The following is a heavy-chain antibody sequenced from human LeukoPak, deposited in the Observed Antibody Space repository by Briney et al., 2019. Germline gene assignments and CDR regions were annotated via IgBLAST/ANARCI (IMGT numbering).Heavy chain of an antibody. CDR2: IKGDGSSI. J-gene: IGHJ4*02. V-gene: IGHV3-74*01. CDR1: GFTFSNFW. D-gene: IGHD5-18*01. CDR3: ARKRGFSYGPFDY. Sequence: GGSLRLSCAASGFTFSNFWMYWVRQAPGKGLVWVSRIKGDGSSIIYADSVKGRFTISRDNAKNSLYLQLNSLRAEDTAVYYCARKRGFSYGPFDYWGQGTLVTVSS.